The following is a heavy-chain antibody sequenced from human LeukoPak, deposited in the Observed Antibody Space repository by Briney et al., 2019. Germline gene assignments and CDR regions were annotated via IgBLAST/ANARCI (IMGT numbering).Heavy chain of an antibody. V-gene: IGHV3-66*01. CDR1: GFIVSSNY. J-gene: IGHJ6*02. CDR3: ARDLGFGESLIYYYYGMDV. D-gene: IGHD3-10*01. CDR2: IYSGGST. Sequence: GGSLSLSCAASGFIVSSNYMSWVRQAPGKGLEWVSVIYSGGSTYYADSVKGRFTISRDNSKNTLYLQMNSLRAEDTAVYYCARDLGFGESLIYYYYGMDVWGQGTTVTVSS.